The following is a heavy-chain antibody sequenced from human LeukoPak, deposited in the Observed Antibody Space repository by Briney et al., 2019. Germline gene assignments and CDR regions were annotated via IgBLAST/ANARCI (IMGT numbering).Heavy chain of an antibody. Sequence: GSLRLSCAASGFTFSRYGMHWVRRAPGKGLEWVAVILYDGSNKYYAESVKGRFTISRDNSKNTLHLQMNSLRAEDTAVYYCARDPPMYYYDEPGSRDAFDIWGQGTMVTVSS. J-gene: IGHJ3*02. D-gene: IGHD3-22*01. V-gene: IGHV3-33*01. CDR2: ILYDGSNK. CDR3: ARDPPMYYYDEPGSRDAFDI. CDR1: GFTFSRYG.